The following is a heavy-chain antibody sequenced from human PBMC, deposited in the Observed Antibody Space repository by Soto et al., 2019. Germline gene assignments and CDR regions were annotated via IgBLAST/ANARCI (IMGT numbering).Heavy chain of an antibody. V-gene: IGHV1-69*13. Sequence: GXSVKFSCKASGGTFSSYAISWVRQAPGQGLEWMGGIIPIFGTANYAQKFQGRVTITADESTSTAYMELSSLRSEDTAVYYCARDYSPPPWVYYYGMDVWGQGTTVTVSS. CDR2: IIPIFGTA. D-gene: IGHD1-26*01. CDR3: ARDYSPPPWVYYYGMDV. CDR1: GGTFSSYA. J-gene: IGHJ6*02.